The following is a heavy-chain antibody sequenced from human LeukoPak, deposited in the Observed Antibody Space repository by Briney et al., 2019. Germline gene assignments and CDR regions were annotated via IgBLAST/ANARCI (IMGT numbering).Heavy chain of an antibody. CDR2: IKQDGSEK. Sequence: GGSLRLSCAASGFTFSSYWMSWVRQAPGKGLEWVANIKQDGSEKYYVDSVKGRFTISRDNAKNSLYLQMNSPRAEDTAVYYCARPTEDQAGGYYFDYWGQGTLVTVSS. J-gene: IGHJ4*02. CDR1: GFTFSSYW. CDR3: ARPTEDQAGGYYFDY. D-gene: IGHD3-10*01. V-gene: IGHV3-7*01.